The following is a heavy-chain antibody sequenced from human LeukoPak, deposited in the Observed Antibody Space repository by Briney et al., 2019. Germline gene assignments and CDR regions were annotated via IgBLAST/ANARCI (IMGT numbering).Heavy chain of an antibody. CDR3: ARHYDSSGYYYLDY. Sequence: GGSLRLSCAASRFTFSSYAMSWVRQAPGKGLEWVSAISGSGGSTYYADSVKGRFTFSRDNSKNTLYLQMNSLRAEDTAVYYCARHYDSSGYYYLDYWGQGTLVTVSS. J-gene: IGHJ4*02. V-gene: IGHV3-23*01. D-gene: IGHD3-22*01. CDR1: RFTFSSYA. CDR2: ISGSGGST.